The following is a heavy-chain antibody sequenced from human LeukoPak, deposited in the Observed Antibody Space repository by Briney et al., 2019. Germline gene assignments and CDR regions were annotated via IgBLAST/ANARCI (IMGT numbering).Heavy chain of an antibody. CDR1: GFTFSSYS. CDR2: ISSSSSYI. V-gene: IGHV3-21*01. CDR3: ASGSGYCSGGSCSDY. J-gene: IGHJ4*02. Sequence: GGSLRLSCAASGFTFSSYSMNWVRQAPGKGLEWVSSISSSSSYIYYADSVKGRFTISRDNAKNSLYLQMNSLRAEDTAVYYCASGSGYCSGGSCSDYWGQGTLVTVSS. D-gene: IGHD2-15*01.